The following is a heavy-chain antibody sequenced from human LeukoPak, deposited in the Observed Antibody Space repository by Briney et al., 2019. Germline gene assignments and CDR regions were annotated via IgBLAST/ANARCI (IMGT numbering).Heavy chain of an antibody. Sequence: ASVKVSCKTSGYTFSNYDINWVRQATGQGPEWMGWMNPNSANTGYALQFQGRVTMTRDTSISTAYMELSSLRSDDTAVYYCARAIRHQLPSDYWGQGTLVTVSS. CDR2: MNPNSANT. V-gene: IGHV1-8*01. J-gene: IGHJ4*02. CDR1: GYTFSNYD. D-gene: IGHD2-2*01. CDR3: ARAIRHQLPSDY.